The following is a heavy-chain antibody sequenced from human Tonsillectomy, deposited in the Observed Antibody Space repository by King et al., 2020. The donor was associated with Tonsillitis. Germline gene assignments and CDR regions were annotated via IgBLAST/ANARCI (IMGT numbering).Heavy chain of an antibody. CDR1: GYTFTSYY. CDR3: ARGTYYDDSSGYFYGY. J-gene: IGHJ4*02. D-gene: IGHD3-22*01. V-gene: IGHV1-46*01. Sequence: VQLVESGAEVKKPGAAVKVSCKASGYTFTSYYMHWVRQAPGQGLEWMGIINPSGGSTRYAQKFQGRVTMTRDMSTSTVYMELSSLRSEDTAVYYCARGTYYDDSSGYFYGYWGQGTLVIVSS. CDR2: INPSGGST.